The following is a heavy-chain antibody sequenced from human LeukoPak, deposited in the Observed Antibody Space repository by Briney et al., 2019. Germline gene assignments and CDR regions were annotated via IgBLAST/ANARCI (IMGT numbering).Heavy chain of an antibody. CDR2: IYTSGST. J-gene: IGHJ6*04. D-gene: IGHD3-22*01. CDR1: GVSISTYY. Sequence: SETLSLTCTVSGVSISTYYWSWIRQPAGKGLEWIGRIYTSGSTNYNPSLKSRVTMSVDTSKNQFSLKLSSVTAADTAVYYCAELGITMIRGVWGKGTTVTISS. CDR3: AELGITMIRGV. V-gene: IGHV4-4*07.